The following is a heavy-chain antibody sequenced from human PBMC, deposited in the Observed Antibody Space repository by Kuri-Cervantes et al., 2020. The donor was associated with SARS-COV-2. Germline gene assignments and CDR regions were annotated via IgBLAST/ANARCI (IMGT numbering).Heavy chain of an antibody. V-gene: IGHV1-69*13. CDR3: ARDQTRSGWTFLFDY. Sequence: SVKVSCKASGGTFSSYAISWVRQAPGQGLEWMGGIIPIFGTANHAQKFQGRVTITADESTSTAYMELSSLRSEDTAVYYCARDQTRSGWTFLFDYWGQGTLVTVSS. D-gene: IGHD6-19*01. CDR1: GGTFSSYA. J-gene: IGHJ4*02. CDR2: IIPIFGTA.